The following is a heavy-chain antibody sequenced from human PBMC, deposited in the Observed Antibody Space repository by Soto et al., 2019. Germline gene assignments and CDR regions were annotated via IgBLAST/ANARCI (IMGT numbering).Heavy chain of an antibody. CDR2: IYWDDDK. V-gene: IGHV2-5*02. Sequence: QITLKESGPTLVKPTQTLTLTCTFSGFSLSTGGVGVGWIRQPPVKALEWLALIYWDDDKRYSPSLKSRLTITKDTSKNQVVLTMTNMDPVDTATYYCAHSRCGGDCLQSYSSHYYYGMYVWGQGTTVTVSS. CDR3: AHSRCGGDCLQSYSSHYYYGMYV. J-gene: IGHJ6*02. D-gene: IGHD2-21*02. CDR1: GFSLSTGGVG.